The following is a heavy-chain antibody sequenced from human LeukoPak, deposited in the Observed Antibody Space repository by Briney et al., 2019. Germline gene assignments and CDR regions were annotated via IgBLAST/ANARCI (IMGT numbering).Heavy chain of an antibody. CDR2: INHSGST. CDR1: GGSFSGYY. D-gene: IGHD3-22*01. Sequence: SETLSLTCAVYGGSFSGYYWSWIRQPPGKGLEWIGEINHSGSTNYNPSLKSRVTISVDTSKNQFSLKLSSVTAADTAVYYSARHYDTSGYYLYYWSQGTLVTVSS. J-gene: IGHJ4*02. CDR3: ARHYDTSGYYLYY. V-gene: IGHV4-34*01.